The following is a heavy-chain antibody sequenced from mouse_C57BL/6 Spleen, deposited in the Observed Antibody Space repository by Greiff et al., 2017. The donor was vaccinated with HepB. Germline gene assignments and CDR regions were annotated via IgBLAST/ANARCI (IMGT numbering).Heavy chain of an antibody. J-gene: IGHJ4*01. CDR2: IYPGDGDT. V-gene: IGHV1-80*01. D-gene: IGHD3-2*02. CDR1: GYAFSSYW. Sequence: VQLQQSGAELVKPGASVKISCKASGYAFSSYWMNWVKQRPGKGLEWIGQIYPGDGDTNYNGKFKGKATLTADKSSSTAYMQLSSLTSEDSAVYFCARRDSSGSYAMDYWGQGTSVTVSS. CDR3: ARRDSSGSYAMDY.